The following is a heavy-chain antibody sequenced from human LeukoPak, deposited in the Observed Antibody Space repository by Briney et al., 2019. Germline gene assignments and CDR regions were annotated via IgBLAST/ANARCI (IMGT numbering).Heavy chain of an antibody. Sequence: PGGSLRLSCAASGFTLSDYSYISSSGSTIYYADSVKGRFTISRDNAKNSLYLQMNSLRAEDTAVYYCARDGQVDTAMARHYMDVWGKGTTVTVSS. D-gene: IGHD5-18*01. CDR2: ISSSGSTI. V-gene: IGHV3-11*04. CDR1: GFTLSDY. CDR3: ARDGQVDTAMARHYMDV. J-gene: IGHJ6*03.